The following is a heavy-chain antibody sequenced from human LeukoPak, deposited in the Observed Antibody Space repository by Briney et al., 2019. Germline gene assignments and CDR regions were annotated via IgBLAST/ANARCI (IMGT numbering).Heavy chain of an antibody. J-gene: IGHJ4*02. Sequence: GSLRLSCVASGFTFTNYAMSWVRQAPGKGMEWVSAITGSDGSSYYADSVKGRFTISRDNSKNTLYLQVNSLRAEDTAVYYCAKWGDYDILTGYYVPDYWGQGTLVTVSS. CDR2: ITGSDGSS. V-gene: IGHV3-23*01. CDR3: AKWGDYDILTGYYVPDY. CDR1: GFTFTNYA. D-gene: IGHD3-9*01.